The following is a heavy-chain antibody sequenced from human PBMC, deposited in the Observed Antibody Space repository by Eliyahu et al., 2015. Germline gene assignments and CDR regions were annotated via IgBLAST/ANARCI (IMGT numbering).Heavy chain of an antibody. CDR2: ISSSSSYI. V-gene: IGHV3-21*01. D-gene: IGHD2-2*02. CDR3: ARSQESDIVVVPAAIMDAFDI. CDR1: GFTXSXYS. Sequence: VQLVESGGGLVKPGGSLRLSCAASGFTXSXYSMXWVRQAPGKGLEWVSSISSSSSYIYYADSVKGRFTISRDNAKNSLYLQMNSLRAEDTAVYYCARSQESDIVVVPAAIMDAFDIWGQGTMVTVSS. J-gene: IGHJ3*02.